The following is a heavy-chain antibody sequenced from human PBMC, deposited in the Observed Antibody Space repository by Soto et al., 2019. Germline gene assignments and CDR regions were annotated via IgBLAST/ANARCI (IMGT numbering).Heavy chain of an antibody. V-gene: IGHV3-23*01. CDR2: ISGSGGST. CDR1: GFPFSSYA. CDR3: AKRTSYSTRYYFDY. J-gene: IGHJ4*02. Sequence: PGGSLSLSCTASGFPFSSYAMSWVRQAPGKGLEWVSAISGSGGSTYYADSVKGRFTISRDNSKNTLYLQMNSLRAEDTAVYYCAKRTSYSTRYYFDYWGQGTLVTVSS. D-gene: IGHD6-13*01.